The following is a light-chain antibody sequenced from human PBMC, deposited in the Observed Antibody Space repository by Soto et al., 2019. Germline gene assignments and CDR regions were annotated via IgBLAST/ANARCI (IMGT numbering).Light chain of an antibody. CDR1: QSVSSN. J-gene: IGKJ1*01. V-gene: IGKV3-15*01. CDR2: GAS. CDR3: QQYNNWWT. Sequence: EIVKTQSPATLSLSPGEKATLSCRASQSVSSNLAWYQQKPGQAPRLLIYGASTRATGIPARFSGSGSGTEFTLTISSLQSEDFAVYYCQQYNNWWTFGQGTKVDIK.